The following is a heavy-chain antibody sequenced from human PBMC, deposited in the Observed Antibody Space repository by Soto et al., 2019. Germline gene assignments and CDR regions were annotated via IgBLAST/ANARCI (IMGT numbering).Heavy chain of an antibody. Sequence: ASVKVSCKGSGYTFTGYYMHWVRQAPGQGLEWMGWINPNSGGTDYAQKFQGRVTMTRDTSISTAYMELSRLRSDDTAVYYCAGGVLSGSYYNWFDPWGQGTPVTVSS. J-gene: IGHJ5*02. CDR1: GYTFTGYY. V-gene: IGHV1-2*02. CDR3: AGGVLSGSYYNWFDP. D-gene: IGHD1-26*01. CDR2: INPNSGGT.